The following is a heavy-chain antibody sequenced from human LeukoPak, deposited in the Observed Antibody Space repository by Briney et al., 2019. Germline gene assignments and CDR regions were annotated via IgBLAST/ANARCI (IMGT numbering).Heavy chain of an antibody. CDR2: IGTSGSPI. CDR1: GFTFSDYY. Sequence: GGSLRLSCAASGFTFSDYYMTWIRQAPGKGLEWVSFIGTSGSPIFYADSVKGRFTMSRDNARNSLYLQMNSVRAEDSAVYYCARKRPNYVDAWGRGTLVTVSS. V-gene: IGHV3-11*04. CDR3: ARKRPNYVDA. J-gene: IGHJ5*02. D-gene: IGHD3-10*02.